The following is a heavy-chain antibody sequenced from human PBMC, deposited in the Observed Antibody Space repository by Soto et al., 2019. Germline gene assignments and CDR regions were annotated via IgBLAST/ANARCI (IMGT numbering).Heavy chain of an antibody. CDR2: IYYSRST. CDR1: SAPVSSSTYT. V-gene: IGHV4-39*01. D-gene: IGHD3-10*01. Sequence: SETLSLTCTVSSAPVSSSTYTWGWIRQPPGKGLEWIGSIYYSRSTYYNPSLKSRVTISVDTSKNQFSLKLSSVTAADTAVYYCARVLYQLLWFGELSRFDYWGQGTLVTVSS. CDR3: ARVLYQLLWFGELSRFDY. J-gene: IGHJ4*02.